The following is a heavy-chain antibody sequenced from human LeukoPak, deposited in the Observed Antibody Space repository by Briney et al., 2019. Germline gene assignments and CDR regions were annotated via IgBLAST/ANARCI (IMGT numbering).Heavy chain of an antibody. Sequence: PSETLSLACTVSAGSISSSTYYWGWVRQPPGKGLEWIGIIYYSGSTHYSPSLKSRVTISVDTSKNQFSLKLTSVTAADTAVYYCARGSRTGYGYAYYYYYMDVWGKGTTVTVSS. V-gene: IGHV4-39*01. CDR2: IYYSGST. CDR3: ARGSRTGYGYAYYYYYMDV. J-gene: IGHJ6*03. CDR1: AGSISSSTYY. D-gene: IGHD5-18*01.